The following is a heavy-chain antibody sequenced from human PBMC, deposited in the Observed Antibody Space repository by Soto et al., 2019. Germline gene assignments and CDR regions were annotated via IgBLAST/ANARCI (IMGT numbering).Heavy chain of an antibody. Sequence: PGGALRPSCAPPGFTLGGYSVSWGRPAPGKGLEWVSAISGSGGSTYYADSVKGRFTISRDNSKNTLYLQMNGLRAEDTAVYYCAKDLRSDYYYYMDVWGKGTTVTVSS. CDR1: GFTLGGYS. V-gene: IGHV3-23*01. J-gene: IGHJ6*03. CDR3: AKDLRSDYYYYMDV. CDR2: ISGSGGST.